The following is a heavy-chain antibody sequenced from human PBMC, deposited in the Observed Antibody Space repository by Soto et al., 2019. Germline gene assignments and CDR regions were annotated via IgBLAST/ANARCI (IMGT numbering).Heavy chain of an antibody. CDR1: GGSISSSSYY. CDR3: ALANLEWLFKKVYWYFDL. Sequence: PSETLSLTCTVSGGSISSSSYYWGWIRQPPGKGLEWIGSIYYSGSTYYNPSLKSRVTISVDTSKNQFSLKLSSVTAADTAVYYCALANLEWLFKKVYWYFDLWGRGTLVTVSS. V-gene: IGHV4-39*01. J-gene: IGHJ2*01. CDR2: IYYSGST. D-gene: IGHD3-3*01.